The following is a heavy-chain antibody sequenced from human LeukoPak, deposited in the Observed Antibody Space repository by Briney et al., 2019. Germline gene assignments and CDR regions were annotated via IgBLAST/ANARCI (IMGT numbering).Heavy chain of an antibody. Sequence: SQTLSLTCAISGDSVSSNSAAWNWIRQSPSRGLEWLGRTYYRSKWYNDYAVSVKSRITINPDTSKNQFSLQLNSVTPEDTAVYYCARDRRLVNSGGGWFDPWGQGTLVTVSS. V-gene: IGHV6-1*01. D-gene: IGHD3-10*01. CDR1: GDSVSSNSAA. CDR2: TYYRSKWYN. J-gene: IGHJ5*02. CDR3: ARDRRLVNSGGGWFDP.